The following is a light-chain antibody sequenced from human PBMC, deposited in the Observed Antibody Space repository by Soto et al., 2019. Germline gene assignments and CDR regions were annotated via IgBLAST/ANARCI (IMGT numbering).Light chain of an antibody. CDR1: QSVGNNY. V-gene: IGKV3-20*01. J-gene: IGKJ4*01. CDR3: QQYGSTPLT. Sequence: EIVLTQSQRTLSLSPGERATLSCRASQSVGNNYLAWYQQKPGQAPRFLIYDASSRATGIPDRFSGSGSGTDFTLTISRLEPEDFAVYYCQQYGSTPLTFGGGTKVEIK. CDR2: DAS.